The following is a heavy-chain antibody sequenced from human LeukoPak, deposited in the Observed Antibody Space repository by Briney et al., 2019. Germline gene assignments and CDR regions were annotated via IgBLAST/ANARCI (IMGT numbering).Heavy chain of an antibody. Sequence: GSLRLSCAASGFTFSSYNMNWVRQAPGKGLEWVSFISSSSNYIYYADSVKGRFTMSRDNAKNSLLLQMNSLRAEDTAVYYCARGTPTTRDFDYWGQGTLVTVSS. CDR2: ISSSSNYI. V-gene: IGHV3-21*01. J-gene: IGHJ4*02. CDR3: ARGTPTTRDFDY. CDR1: GFTFSSYN. D-gene: IGHD4-11*01.